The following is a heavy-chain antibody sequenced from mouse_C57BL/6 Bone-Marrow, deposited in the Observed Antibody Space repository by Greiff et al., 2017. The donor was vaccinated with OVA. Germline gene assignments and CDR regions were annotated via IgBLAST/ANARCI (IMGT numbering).Heavy chain of an antibody. J-gene: IGHJ3*01. Sequence: QVQLQQSGAELARPGASVKLSCKASGYTFTSYGISWVKQRTGQGLEWIGEIYPRSGNTYYNEKFKGKATLTADKSSSTAYMELRSLTSEDSAVYFCARQLRGLFAYWGQGTLVTVSA. V-gene: IGHV1-81*01. D-gene: IGHD3-2*02. CDR2: IYPRSGNT. CDR1: GYTFTSYG. CDR3: ARQLRGLFAY.